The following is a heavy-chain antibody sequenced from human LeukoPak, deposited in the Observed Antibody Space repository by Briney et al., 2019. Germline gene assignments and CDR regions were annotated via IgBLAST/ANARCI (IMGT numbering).Heavy chain of an antibody. Sequence: SETLSLTCTVSGGSISSYYWTWIRQPVGKGLEWIGRIYTSGSTHYNPSLESRVTMSLDTSKNQFSLKLCSVTAADTAVYYCARDLGSSWYGWFDPWGQGTLVTVSS. CDR3: ARDLGSSWYGWFDP. J-gene: IGHJ5*02. D-gene: IGHD6-13*01. V-gene: IGHV4-4*07. CDR1: GGSISSYY. CDR2: IYTSGST.